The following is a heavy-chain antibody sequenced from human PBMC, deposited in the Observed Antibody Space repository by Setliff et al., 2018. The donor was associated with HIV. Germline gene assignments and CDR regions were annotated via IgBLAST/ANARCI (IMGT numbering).Heavy chain of an antibody. CDR2: IYYSGST. CDR3: ARAVQLGYFDY. CDR1: GGSISSSSYY. V-gene: IGHV4-39*07. Sequence: SETLSLTFTVSGGSISSSSYYWGWIRQPPGKGLEWIGSIYYSGSTYYNPSLKSRVTISVDTSKNQFSLKLSSVTAADTAVYYCARAVQLGYFDYWGQGTLVTVSS. D-gene: IGHD5-18*01. J-gene: IGHJ4*02.